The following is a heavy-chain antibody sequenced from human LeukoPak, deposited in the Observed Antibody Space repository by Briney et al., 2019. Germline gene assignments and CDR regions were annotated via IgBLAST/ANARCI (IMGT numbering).Heavy chain of an antibody. CDR3: ARTHFDSLGWFDP. V-gene: IGHV4-39*07. CDR1: GGSMRSSNFY. D-gene: IGHD3-9*01. J-gene: IGHJ5*02. CDR2: INYSGST. Sequence: SETLSLTCIVSGGSMRSSNFYWGWIRQPPGKGLEWIGNINYSGSTYYNPSVKSRVTLSVDVSKNRFSLNLTSVTAADTALYFCARTHFDSLGWFDPWGQGIQVIVSS.